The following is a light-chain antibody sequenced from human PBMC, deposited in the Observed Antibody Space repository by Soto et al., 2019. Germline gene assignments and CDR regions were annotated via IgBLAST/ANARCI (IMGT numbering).Light chain of an antibody. CDR3: QSYDSSLSVV. J-gene: IGLJ2*01. CDR2: TNN. V-gene: IGLV1-40*01. Sequence: HSVLTQPPSVSGAPGQRVTISCTGSSSDIGAGYSVHWYQQLPGTAPKLLMSTNNNRPSGVPDRFSGSKSGTTASLAITGLQVEDEADYYCQSYDSSLSVVFGGGTKLTVL. CDR1: SSDIGAGYS.